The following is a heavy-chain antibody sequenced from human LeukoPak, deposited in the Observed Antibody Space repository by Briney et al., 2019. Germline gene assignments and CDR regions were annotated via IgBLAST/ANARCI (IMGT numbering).Heavy chain of an antibody. J-gene: IGHJ4*02. Sequence: SETLSLTCTVSGDLINDFFWSWIRQPPGKGLEWIAYIHHSGSTDSNPSLKSRVTISMDTSKSQFSLNLNSVTAADTAVYYCVRDRRDGYNYVDSWGQGTLVTVSS. CDR1: GDLINDFF. CDR3: VRDRRDGYNYVDS. V-gene: IGHV4-59*01. CDR2: IHHSGST. D-gene: IGHD5-24*01.